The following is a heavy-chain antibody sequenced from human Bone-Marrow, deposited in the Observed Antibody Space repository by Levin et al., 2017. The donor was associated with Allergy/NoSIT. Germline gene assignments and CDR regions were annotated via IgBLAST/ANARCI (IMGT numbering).Heavy chain of an antibody. D-gene: IGHD3-3*01. CDR3: ARREYDFWSGPTSSFDY. CDR2: IYPGDSDT. CDR1: GYSFTSYW. V-gene: IGHV5-51*01. Sequence: LGESLKISCKGSGYSFTSYWIGWVRQMPGKGLEWMGIIYPGDSDTRYSPSFQGQVTISADKSISTAYLQWSSLKASDTAMYYCARREYDFWSGPTSSFDYWGQGTLVTVSS. J-gene: IGHJ4*02.